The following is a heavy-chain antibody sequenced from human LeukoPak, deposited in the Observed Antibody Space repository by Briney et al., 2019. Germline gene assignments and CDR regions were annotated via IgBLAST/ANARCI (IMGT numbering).Heavy chain of an antibody. J-gene: IGHJ6*03. CDR3: ARGRIGSRYYYYYMDV. CDR2: INHSGST. CDR1: GGSFSGYY. Sequence: SETLSLTCAVYGGSFSGYYWSWIRQPPGKGLEWIGEINHSGSTNYNPSLKSRVTISVDTSKNQFSLKLSSVTAADTAVYYCARGRIGSRYYYYYMDVWGKGTTVTVSS. V-gene: IGHV4-34*01. D-gene: IGHD1-14*01.